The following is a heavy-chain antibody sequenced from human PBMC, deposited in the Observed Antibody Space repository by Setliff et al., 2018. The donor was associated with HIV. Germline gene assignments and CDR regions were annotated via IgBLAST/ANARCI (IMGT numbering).Heavy chain of an antibody. CDR2: IDHSGIT. J-gene: IGHJ1*01. V-gene: IGHV4-34*01. D-gene: IGHD6-19*01. Sequence: SETLSLTCAVYGGSFSGYYWSWIRQTPGKGLDWIGEIDHSGITNYNPSLKSRVTISIDTSKNQFSLSLTSVTAADTAVYYCARRLGSGWFGYFQHWGQSTLVTVSS. CDR3: ARRLGSGWFGYFQH. CDR1: GGSFSGYY.